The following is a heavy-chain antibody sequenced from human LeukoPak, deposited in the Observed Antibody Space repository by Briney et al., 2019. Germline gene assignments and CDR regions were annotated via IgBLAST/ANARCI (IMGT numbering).Heavy chain of an antibody. Sequence: PGGSLRLSCAASGFTFSSYEMNWVRQAPGKGLVWVSYISSSGSTIYYADSVKGRFTISRDNAKNSLYLQMNSLRAEDTAVYYCARVKDSSGYSLDYWGQGTLVTVSS. D-gene: IGHD3-22*01. J-gene: IGHJ4*02. CDR3: ARVKDSSGYSLDY. V-gene: IGHV3-48*03. CDR2: ISSSGSTI. CDR1: GFTFSSYE.